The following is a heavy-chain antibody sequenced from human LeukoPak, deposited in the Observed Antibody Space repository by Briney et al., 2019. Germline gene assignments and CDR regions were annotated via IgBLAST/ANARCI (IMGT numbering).Heavy chain of an antibody. V-gene: IGHV4-39*07. CDR1: GGSISSSSYY. J-gene: IGHJ3*02. CDR3: ARGVSMESHDAFDI. Sequence: SETLSLTCTVSGGSISSSSYYWGWIRQPPGKGLEWIGSIYYSGSTNYNPSLKSRVTISVDTSKNQFSLKLSSVTAADTAVYYCARGVSMESHDAFDIWGQGTMVTVSS. CDR2: IYYSGST. D-gene: IGHD1-20*01.